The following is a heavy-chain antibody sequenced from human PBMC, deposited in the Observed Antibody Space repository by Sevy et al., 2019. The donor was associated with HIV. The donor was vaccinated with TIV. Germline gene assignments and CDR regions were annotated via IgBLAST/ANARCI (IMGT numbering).Heavy chain of an antibody. CDR2: IYTSGST. J-gene: IGHJ6*02. CDR3: ARDPPVVAAAGNYYYYGMDV. D-gene: IGHD6-13*01. Sequence: SETLSLTCTVSGGSISSYYWSWIRQPAGKGLEWIGRIYTSGSTNYNPPLKSRVTMSVDTSKNQFSLKLSSVTAADTAVYYCARDPPVVAAAGNYYYYGMDVWGQGTTVTVSS. CDR1: GGSISSYY. V-gene: IGHV4-4*07.